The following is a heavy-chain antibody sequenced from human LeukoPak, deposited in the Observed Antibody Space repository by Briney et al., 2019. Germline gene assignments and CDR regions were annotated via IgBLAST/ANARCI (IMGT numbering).Heavy chain of an antibody. Sequence: PGGSLRLSCAASGFTFSSYSMNWVRQAPGKGLEWVSYISSSSTIYYADSVKGRFTISRDNAKNSLYLQMNSLRAEDTAVYYCARGSAPGYWGQGTLVTVSS. J-gene: IGHJ4*02. V-gene: IGHV3-48*04. CDR1: GFTFSSYS. CDR2: ISSSSTI. CDR3: ARGSAPGY. D-gene: IGHD1-26*01.